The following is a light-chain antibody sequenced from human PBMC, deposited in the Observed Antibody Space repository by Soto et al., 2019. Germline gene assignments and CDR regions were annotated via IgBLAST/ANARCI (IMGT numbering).Light chain of an antibody. Sequence: DIQMTQSPSTLSASVGDRVHITCRASESVSTWLAWYQQKPGKAPKLLIYDASSLESGVPSRFSGTGSGTQFTLNISSLQPDDFATYYCQHYKTSPLTFGQGTRVEIK. V-gene: IGKV1-5*01. CDR2: DAS. CDR3: QHYKTSPLT. J-gene: IGKJ1*01. CDR1: ESVSTW.